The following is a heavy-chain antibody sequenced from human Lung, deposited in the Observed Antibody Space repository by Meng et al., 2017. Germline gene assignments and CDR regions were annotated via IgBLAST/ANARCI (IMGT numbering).Heavy chain of an antibody. CDR1: GGSFRDYY. Sequence: QVPLQQWGAGLLKPSETLSLTCGGSGGSFRDYYWSWIRQPPGKGLEWIGEINHSGSTNYNPSLESRATISVDTSQNNLSLKLSSVTAADSAVYYCARGPTTMAHDFDYWGQGTLVTVSS. CDR3: ARGPTTMAHDFDY. J-gene: IGHJ4*02. D-gene: IGHD4-11*01. V-gene: IGHV4-34*01. CDR2: INHSGST.